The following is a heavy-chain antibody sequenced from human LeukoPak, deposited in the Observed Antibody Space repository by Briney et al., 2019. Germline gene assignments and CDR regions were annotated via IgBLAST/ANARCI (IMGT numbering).Heavy chain of an antibody. CDR1: GYTFTGYY. V-gene: IGHV1-2*02. J-gene: IGHJ4*02. CDR3: ASHRETRSGGYFDY. Sequence: GASVKVSCKASGYTFTGYYMHWVRQAPGQGLEWRGWINPNSGGTNYAQKFQGRVTMTRDTSISTAYMELSRLRSDDTAVYYCASHRETRSGGYFDYWGQGTLVTVSS. CDR2: INPNSGGT. D-gene: IGHD3-16*01.